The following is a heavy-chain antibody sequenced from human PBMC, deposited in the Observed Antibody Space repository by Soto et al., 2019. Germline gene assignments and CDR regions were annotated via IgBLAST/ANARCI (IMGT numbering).Heavy chain of an antibody. CDR3: ARDCSGGSCREYYYYGMDV. CDR2: IIPIFGTA. V-gene: IGHV1-69*13. J-gene: IGHJ6*02. CDR1: GGTFSSYA. Sequence: SVKVSCKASGGTFSSYAISWVRQAPGQGLEWMGGIIPIFGTANYAQKFQGRVTITADESTSTAYMELSSLRSEDTAVYYCARDCSGGSCREYYYYGMDVWGQGTTVTV. D-gene: IGHD2-15*01.